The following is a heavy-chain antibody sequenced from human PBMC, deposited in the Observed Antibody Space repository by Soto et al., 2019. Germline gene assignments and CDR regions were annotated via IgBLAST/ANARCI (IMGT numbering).Heavy chain of an antibody. D-gene: IGHD6-13*01. J-gene: IGHJ5*02. V-gene: IGHV4-4*07. Sequence: SETLSLTCMVSGGSISEKYWNWVRQPPGKGLEWIGLIFANGHTDYNPSLKSRVTMSVDASKNQFSLRLTSMTAADTAVYYCVASLAASGLNWLDPWGRGPLVTVSS. CDR3: VASLAASGLNWLDP. CDR1: GGSISEKY. CDR2: IFANGHT.